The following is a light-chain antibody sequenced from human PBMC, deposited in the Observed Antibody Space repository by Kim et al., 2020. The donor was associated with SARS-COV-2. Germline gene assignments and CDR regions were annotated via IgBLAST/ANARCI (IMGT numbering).Light chain of an antibody. Sequence: EIVLTQSPATLSLSPGERATLSCRASQSVSNSLAWYQQKPGQPPRLLIYDASSRATGFPARFSGSGSGTDFTLTISSLEPEDFAVYYCQQRSNWPLTFGAGTKVDIK. CDR1: QSVSNS. CDR3: QQRSNWPLT. J-gene: IGKJ4*01. CDR2: DAS. V-gene: IGKV3-11*01.